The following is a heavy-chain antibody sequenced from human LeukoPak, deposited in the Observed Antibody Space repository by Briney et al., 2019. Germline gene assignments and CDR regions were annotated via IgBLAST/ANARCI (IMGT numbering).Heavy chain of an antibody. CDR3: ARGGEMVTMINGFQH. V-gene: IGHV1-46*03. CDR2: INPSGGST. Sequence: ASVKVSCKASGYTFTSYGISWVRQAPGQGLEWMGIINPSGGSTSYAQKFQGRVTMTRDTSTSTVYMELSSLRSEDTAVYYCARGGEMVTMINGFQHWSQGTLVTVSS. J-gene: IGHJ1*01. D-gene: IGHD3-22*01. CDR1: GYTFTSYG.